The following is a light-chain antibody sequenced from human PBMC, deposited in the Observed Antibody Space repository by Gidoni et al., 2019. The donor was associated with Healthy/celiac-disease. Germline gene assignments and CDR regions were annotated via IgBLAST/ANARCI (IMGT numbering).Light chain of an antibody. V-gene: IGKV1-5*03. J-gene: IGKJ1*01. Sequence: DLQRTQYPSTLSVSVGDRVTITCRASQSISSWLAWYQQKPGKAPKLLIYKASSLESGVPSRLSGSGCGTEFALTTSSLQADDLLTDFGKRYNSYFSTFGQGTKVEIK. CDR3: KRYNSYFST. CDR2: KAS. CDR1: QSISSW.